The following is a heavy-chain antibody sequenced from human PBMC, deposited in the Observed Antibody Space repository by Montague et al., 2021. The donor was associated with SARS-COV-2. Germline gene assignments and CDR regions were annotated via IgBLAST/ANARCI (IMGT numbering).Heavy chain of an antibody. CDR1: GGSISSGDYS. Sequence: TLSLTCAVSGGSISSGDYSWSWSWQPRGEGLGWREYIYHGRSTYYNPSLKSRVTISVDRSKNQFSLKLSSVTAADTAVYYWARSKLPKYYGIGNAFDIWGQGTMVTVSS. CDR2: IYHGRST. D-gene: IGHD3-10*01. V-gene: IGHV4-30-2*01. CDR3: ARSKLPKYYGIGNAFDI. J-gene: IGHJ3*02.